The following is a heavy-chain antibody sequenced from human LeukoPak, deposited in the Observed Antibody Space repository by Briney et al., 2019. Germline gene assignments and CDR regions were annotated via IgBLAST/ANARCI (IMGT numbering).Heavy chain of an antibody. Sequence: GGTLRLSCAASGFTFSTNGMSWVRQAPGKGLEWGSSISGSGGSTYYADSVKGRFTISRDNSKNTVYLQMNSLRVEDTAIYYCAKADTSYYYYMDVWGAGTTVTIS. J-gene: IGHJ6*03. D-gene: IGHD5-18*01. CDR3: AKADTSYYYYMDV. V-gene: IGHV3-23*01. CDR1: GFTFSTNG. CDR2: ISGSGGST.